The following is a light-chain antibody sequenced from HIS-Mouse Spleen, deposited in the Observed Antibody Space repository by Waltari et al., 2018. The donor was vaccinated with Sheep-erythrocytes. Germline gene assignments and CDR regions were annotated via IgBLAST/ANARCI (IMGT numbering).Light chain of an antibody. V-gene: IGLV2-14*01. CDR1: SSDVGGYNY. J-gene: IGLJ3*02. CDR3: SSYTSSSTWV. Sequence: QSALTQPASVSGSPGQSITISCTGTSSDVGGYNYVSWYQQHPGKAPKLRIYEVSNRPSGGANRCSGSKSGNTASLTISGLQAEDEADYYCSSYTSSSTWVFGGGTKLTVL. CDR2: EVS.